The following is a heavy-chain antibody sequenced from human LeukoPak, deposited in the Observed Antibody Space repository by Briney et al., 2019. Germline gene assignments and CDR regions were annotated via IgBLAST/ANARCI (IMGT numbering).Heavy chain of an antibody. J-gene: IGHJ5*02. D-gene: IGHD3-22*01. CDR2: IYSGGST. V-gene: IGHV3-66*01. CDR1: GFTVSSNY. Sequence: GGSLRLSCAASGFTVSSNYMSWVRQAPGKGPEWVSVIYSGGSTYYADSVKGRFTISRDNSKNTLYLQMNSLRAEDTAVYYCARAHRTLDSSGYYFTNWFDPWGQGTLVTVSS. CDR3: ARAHRTLDSSGYYFTNWFDP.